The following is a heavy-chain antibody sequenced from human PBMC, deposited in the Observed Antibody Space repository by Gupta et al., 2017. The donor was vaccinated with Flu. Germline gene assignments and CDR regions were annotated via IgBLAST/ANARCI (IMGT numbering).Heavy chain of an antibody. D-gene: IGHD6-6*01. CDR2: INPSGGST. CDR3: TMDHSSSSEYRYYFDY. Sequence: YYMHWVRQAPGQGLEWMGIINPSGGSTSYAQKFQGRVTMTRDTSTSTVYMELSSLRSEDTAVYYCTMDHSSSSEYRYYFDYWGQGTLVTVSS. V-gene: IGHV1-46*01. J-gene: IGHJ4*02. CDR1: YY.